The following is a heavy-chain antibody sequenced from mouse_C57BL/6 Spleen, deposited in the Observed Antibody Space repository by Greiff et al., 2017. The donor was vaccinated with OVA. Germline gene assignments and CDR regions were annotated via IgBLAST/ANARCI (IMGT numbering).Heavy chain of an antibody. CDR2: IDPSDSYT. D-gene: IGHD4-1*01. CDR1: GYTFTSYW. V-gene: IGHV1-50*01. J-gene: IGHJ2*01. Sequence: QVQLQQSGAELVKPGASVKLSCKASGYTFTSYWMQWVKQRPGQGLEWIGEIDPSDSYTNYNQKFKGKATLTVDTSSSTAYMQLSSLTSEDSAVYYCARSRLGQDYWGQGTTLTVSS. CDR3: ARSRLGQDY.